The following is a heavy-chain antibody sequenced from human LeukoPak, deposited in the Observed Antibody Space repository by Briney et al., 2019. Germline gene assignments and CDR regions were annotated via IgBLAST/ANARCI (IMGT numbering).Heavy chain of an antibody. Sequence: GGSLRLSCAASGFTFDDYAMHWVRQAPGKGLEWVSGISWNSGSIGYADSVKGRFTISRDNAKSSLYLQMNSLRAEDTALYYCAKDGRSRPYGMDVWGQGTTVTVSS. V-gene: IGHV3-9*01. CDR1: GFTFDDYA. CDR2: ISWNSGSI. CDR3: AKDGRSRPYGMDV. J-gene: IGHJ6*02. D-gene: IGHD2-15*01.